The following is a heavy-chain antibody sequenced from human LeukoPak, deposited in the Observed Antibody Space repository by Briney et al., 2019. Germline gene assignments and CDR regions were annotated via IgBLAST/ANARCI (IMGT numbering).Heavy chain of an antibody. D-gene: IGHD1-26*01. CDR2: INHSGST. Sequence: SETLSLTCAVSGGSFSGYYWTWIRQPPGKGLEWIGEINHSGSTNYNPSLKSRVSISIDTSKNQFSLKLSSVTAADTAVYYCARANSGTYSSPWDYWGQGTLVNVSS. J-gene: IGHJ4*02. CDR3: ARANSGTYSSPWDY. V-gene: IGHV4-34*01. CDR1: GGSFSGYY.